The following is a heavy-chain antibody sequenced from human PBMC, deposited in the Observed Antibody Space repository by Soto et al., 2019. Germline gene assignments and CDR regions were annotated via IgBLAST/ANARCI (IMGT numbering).Heavy chain of an antibody. J-gene: IGHJ5*02. D-gene: IGHD6-13*01. Sequence: GESLKISCKGSGYSFTSYWIGWVRQMPGRGLEWMGIIYPGDSDTRYSPSFQGQVTISADKSISTAYLQWSSLKASDTAMYYCARRGIAAAGTGWFDPWGQGTLVTVSS. CDR3: ARRGIAAAGTGWFDP. V-gene: IGHV5-51*01. CDR1: GYSFTSYW. CDR2: IYPGDSDT.